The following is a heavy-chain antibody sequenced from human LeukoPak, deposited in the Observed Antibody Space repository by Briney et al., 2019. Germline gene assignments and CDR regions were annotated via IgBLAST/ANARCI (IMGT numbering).Heavy chain of an antibody. Sequence: GGSLRLSCAASGFPVSDNYMSWVRQAPGKGLEWVSIIYSDGTTYYADSVKGGFTISRDNSKNSLYLQMNSLRAEDTAVYYCARDPGYNYGFDYWGQGTLVTVSS. CDR2: IYSDGTT. J-gene: IGHJ4*02. V-gene: IGHV3-66*01. D-gene: IGHD5-18*01. CDR1: GFPVSDNY. CDR3: ARDPGYNYGFDY.